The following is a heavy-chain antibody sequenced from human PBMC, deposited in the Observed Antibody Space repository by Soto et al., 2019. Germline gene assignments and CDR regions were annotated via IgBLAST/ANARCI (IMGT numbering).Heavy chain of an antibody. CDR2: IKQDGSEK. V-gene: IGHV3-7*01. J-gene: IGHJ2*01. Sequence: EVHLVESGGGLVQPGGSLRLSCAASGFTFSDYWMSWIRQAPGKGLEWVANIKQDGSEKWYVDSVKGRFTISRDNAKNSLYLQMNSQRAEDTAVYYCARRYFDLWGRGTLVTVSS. CDR1: GFTFSDYW. CDR3: ARRYFDL.